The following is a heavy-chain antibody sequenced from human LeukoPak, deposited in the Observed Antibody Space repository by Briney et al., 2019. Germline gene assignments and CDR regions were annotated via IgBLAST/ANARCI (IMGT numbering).Heavy chain of an antibody. J-gene: IGHJ6*02. D-gene: IGHD3-10*01. CDR2: IYSGGST. CDR3: ARGLLPSGYYGMDV. V-gene: IGHV3-53*01. Sequence: GGSLRLSCAASGFTVSSNYMSWVRQAPGKGLEWVSVIYSGGSTYYADSVKGRFTISRDNSKNTLYLQMNSLRAEDTAVYYCARGLLPSGYYGMDVWGQGTTVTVSS. CDR1: GFTVSSNY.